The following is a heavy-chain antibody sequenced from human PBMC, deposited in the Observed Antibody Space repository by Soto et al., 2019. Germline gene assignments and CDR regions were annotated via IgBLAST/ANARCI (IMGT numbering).Heavy chain of an antibody. J-gene: IGHJ6*02. CDR3: ASQARGYRNIYYYYGLDI. V-gene: IGHV4-34*01. Sequence: SETLSLTCAVYGGSFSGYYWSWIRQPPGKGLEWIGEINHSGSTNYNPSLKSRVTISVDTSKNQFSLKLSSVTAADTAVYYCASQARGYRNIYYYYGLDIWGQGTTVTVSS. CDR1: GGSFSGYY. D-gene: IGHD5-18*01. CDR2: INHSGST.